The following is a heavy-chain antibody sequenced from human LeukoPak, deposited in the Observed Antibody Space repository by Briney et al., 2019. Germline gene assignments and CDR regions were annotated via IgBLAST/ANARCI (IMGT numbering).Heavy chain of an antibody. CDR2: INPSGGST. V-gene: IGHV1-46*01. D-gene: IGHD6-13*01. CDR3: ARDGHTSADAEDAFDI. J-gene: IGHJ3*02. Sequence: GASVKVSCKASGYTFSSYSINWVRQAPGQGLEWMGIINPSGGSTSYAQKFQGRVTMTRDTSTSTVYMELSSLRSEDTAVYYCARDGHTSADAEDAFDIWGQGTMVTVSS. CDR1: GYTFSSYS.